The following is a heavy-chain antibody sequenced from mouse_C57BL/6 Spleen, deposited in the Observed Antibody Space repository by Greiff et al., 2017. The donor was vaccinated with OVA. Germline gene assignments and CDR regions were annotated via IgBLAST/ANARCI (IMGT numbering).Heavy chain of an antibody. CDR2: ISSGSSTI. V-gene: IGHV5-17*01. Sequence: EVQRVESGGGLVKPGGSLKLSCAASGFTFSDYGMHWVRQAPEKGLEWVAYISSGSSTIYYAETVKGRFTISRDNAKTTLFLQMTSLRSEDTAMYYCARQLRSYAMDYWGQGTSVTVSS. D-gene: IGHD3-2*02. CDR3: ARQLRSYAMDY. CDR1: GFTFSDYG. J-gene: IGHJ4*01.